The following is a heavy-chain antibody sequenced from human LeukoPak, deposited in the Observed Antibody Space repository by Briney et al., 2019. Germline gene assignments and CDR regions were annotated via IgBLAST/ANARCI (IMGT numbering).Heavy chain of an antibody. Sequence: GGTLRLSCAASGFTFSSYWKHWVSQAPGKGLVWVSRINSDGSSTSYADSVKGRFTISRDNAKNTLYLQMNSLRAEDTAVYYCARGQPEGYYDSSGYYYEDAFDIWGQGTMVTVSS. D-gene: IGHD3-22*01. CDR1: GFTFSSYW. CDR3: ARGQPEGYYDSSGYYYEDAFDI. V-gene: IGHV3-74*01. CDR2: INSDGSST. J-gene: IGHJ3*02.